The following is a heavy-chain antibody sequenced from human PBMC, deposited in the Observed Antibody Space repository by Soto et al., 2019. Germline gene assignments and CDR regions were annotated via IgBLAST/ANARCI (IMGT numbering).Heavy chain of an antibody. CDR2: INSGSTTI. J-gene: IGHJ4*02. CDR1: GFALSSHI. D-gene: IGHD4-17*01. V-gene: IGHV3-48*01. CDR3: LNGDYY. Sequence: EEQLVESGGGLVQPGGSLRLSCAASGFALSSHIMYWVRQAPGKGLEWVSSINSGSTTIYYADSVQGRFTISRDNAKNSLYLQMNSLRADDTAVYYCLNGDYYVGQGTLVTVSS.